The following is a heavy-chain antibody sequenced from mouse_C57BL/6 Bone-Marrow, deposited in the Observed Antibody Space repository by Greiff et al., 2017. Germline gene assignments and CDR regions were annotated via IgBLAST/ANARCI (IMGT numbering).Heavy chain of an antibody. V-gene: IGHV1-19*01. CDR2: INPYNGGT. Sequence: EVKLQESGPVLVKPGASVKMSCKASGYTFTDYYMNWVKQSHGKSLEWIGVINPYNGGTSYNQKFKGKATLTVDKSSSTAYMELNSLTSEDSAVYYCANYGRDYWGQGTTLTVSS. D-gene: IGHD1-1*01. CDR3: ANYGRDY. J-gene: IGHJ2*01. CDR1: GYTFTDYY.